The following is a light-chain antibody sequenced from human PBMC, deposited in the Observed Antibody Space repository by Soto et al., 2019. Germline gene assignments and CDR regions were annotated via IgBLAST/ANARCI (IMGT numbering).Light chain of an antibody. CDR3: SSYTISSTRV. CDR1: SSDVGGYNY. V-gene: IGLV2-14*01. J-gene: IGLJ1*01. CDR2: EVS. Sequence: QSALTQPDSVSGSPGQSITISCTGTSSDVGGYNYVSWYQQHPGKAPKLMIYEVSNRPSGVSNRFSGSKSGNTASLTISGLQAEAEPDHYCSSYTISSTRVFGTGTKLTVL.